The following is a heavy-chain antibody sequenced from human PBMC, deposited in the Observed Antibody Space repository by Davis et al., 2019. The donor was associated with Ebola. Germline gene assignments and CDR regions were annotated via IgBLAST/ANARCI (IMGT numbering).Heavy chain of an antibody. V-gene: IGHV1-3*01. J-gene: IGHJ4*02. CDR2: INAGNGNT. Sequence: ASVKVSCKAPGYTFTNYAMHWVRQAPGQRLEWMGWINAGNGNTKYSQKFQGRVTMTRDTSISTAYMELSRLRSDDTAVYYCARGGYCSGGSCYYFDYWGQGTLVTVSS. CDR1: GYTFTNYA. D-gene: IGHD2-15*01. CDR3: ARGGYCSGGSCYYFDY.